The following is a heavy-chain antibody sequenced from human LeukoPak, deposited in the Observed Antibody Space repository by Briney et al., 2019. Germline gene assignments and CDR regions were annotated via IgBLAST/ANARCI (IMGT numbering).Heavy chain of an antibody. CDR3: ARASYDYVWGSYRPEYFQH. CDR2: INHSGST. CDR1: GGSFSGYY. Sequence: SDTLSLTCAVYGGSFSGYYWSWIRQPPGKGLEWIGEINHSGSTNYNPSLKSRVTISVDTSKNQFSLKLSSVTAADTAVYYCARASYDYVWGSYRPEYFQHWGQGTLVTVSS. J-gene: IGHJ1*01. D-gene: IGHD3-16*02. V-gene: IGHV4-34*01.